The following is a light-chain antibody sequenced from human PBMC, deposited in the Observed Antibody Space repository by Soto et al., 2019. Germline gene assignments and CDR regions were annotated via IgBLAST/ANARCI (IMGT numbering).Light chain of an antibody. J-gene: IGLJ1*01. CDR2: EVS. V-gene: IGLV2-14*01. CDR1: SSDVGGYNY. CDR3: SSYTSSSSDV. Sequence: QSVLTQPASVSGSPGQSITISCTGTSSDVGGYNYVSWYQQHTGKAPKLMIYEVSNRPSGVSNRISGSQSGKTASLTLSRLQADDEADYYCSSYTSSSSDVFGTGTKATVL.